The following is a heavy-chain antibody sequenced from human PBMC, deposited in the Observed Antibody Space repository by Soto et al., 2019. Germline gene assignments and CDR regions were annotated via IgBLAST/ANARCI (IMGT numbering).Heavy chain of an antibody. D-gene: IGHD3-10*01. CDR3: AKQRADYGSGADTFYFDS. V-gene: IGHV3-23*01. CDR1: GVTSSNYA. CDR2: LSGSGGTT. Sequence: GWSLRLSCTVSGVTSSNYAMNWVRQAPGKGLEWVSSLSGSGGTTYYADSVKGRFIISRDNSKNTLYLLMNSLRAEDTALYYCAKQRADYGSGADTFYFDSWGQGALVTVSS. J-gene: IGHJ4*02.